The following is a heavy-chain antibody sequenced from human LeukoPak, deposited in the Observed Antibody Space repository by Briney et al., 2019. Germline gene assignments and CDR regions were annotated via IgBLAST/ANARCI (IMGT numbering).Heavy chain of an antibody. D-gene: IGHD3-22*01. Sequence: PGGSLRLSCAASGFTFSSYWMSWVRQAPGKGLEWVANIKQDGSEKYYVDSVKGRFTISRDNAKNSLYLQMNSLRAEDTAVYYCAILPHSYDSSGYLDYWGQGTLVTVSS. CDR1: GFTFSSYW. CDR3: AILPHSYDSSGYLDY. J-gene: IGHJ4*02. CDR2: IKQDGSEK. V-gene: IGHV3-7*01.